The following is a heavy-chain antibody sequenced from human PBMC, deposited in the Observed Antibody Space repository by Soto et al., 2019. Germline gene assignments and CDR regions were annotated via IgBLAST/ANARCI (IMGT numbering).Heavy chain of an antibody. J-gene: IGHJ3*02. CDR3: AKDSAVGGAFDI. CDR1: GFTFDDYA. V-gene: IGHV3-9*01. CDR2: ISWNSGSI. Sequence: EVQLVESGGGLVQPGRSLRLSCAASGFTFDDYAMHWVRQAPGKGLEWVSGISWNSGSIGYADSVKGRFTISRDNAKNSLYLQMNRLRAEDTALYYCAKDSAVGGAFDIWGQGTMVTGSS. D-gene: IGHD3-16*01.